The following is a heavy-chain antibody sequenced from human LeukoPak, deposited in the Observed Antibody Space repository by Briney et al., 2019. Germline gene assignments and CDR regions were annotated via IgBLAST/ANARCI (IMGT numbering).Heavy chain of an antibody. V-gene: IGHV3-74*01. Sequence: PGESLRLSCAASGFTFSSRWMHWVRQAPGKRLVWVSGISTDGSTTNYADSVKGRFTISRDNAKSTLYLQMNSLRVEDTAVYYCARDVGSLSLWGRGTLVTVS. J-gene: IGHJ4*02. CDR2: ISTDGSTT. D-gene: IGHD1-1*01. CDR3: ARDVGSLSL. CDR1: GFTFSSRW.